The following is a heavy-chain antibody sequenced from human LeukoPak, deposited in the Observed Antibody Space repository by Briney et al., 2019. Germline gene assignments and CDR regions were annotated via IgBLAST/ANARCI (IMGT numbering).Heavy chain of an antibody. J-gene: IGHJ4*02. V-gene: IGHV4-59*12. CDR3: VVSDWLESQFDY. CDR1: GGSISSYY. Sequence: KSSETLSLTCTVSGGSISSYYWSWIRQPPGKGLEWIGYIYNSESTKNNPSLKSRVTISVDTSKNQSSLKLSSVTAADTAVYYCVVSDWLESQFDYWGQGTLVTVSS. D-gene: IGHD3/OR15-3a*01. CDR2: IYNSEST.